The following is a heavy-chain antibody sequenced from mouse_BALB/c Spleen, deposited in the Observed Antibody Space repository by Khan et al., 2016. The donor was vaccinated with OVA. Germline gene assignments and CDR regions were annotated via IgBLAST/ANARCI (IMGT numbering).Heavy chain of an antibody. V-gene: IGHV1S81*02. J-gene: IGHJ2*01. Sequence: QVQLQQPGAELVKAGASVKMSCKASGYTFTSYWMHWVKQRLGQGLEWFAETNPTNGRTYYNEKFKSKAKLTVDKSSSTASMLLSGPTFEDSAVYYCARIKKIVATYFDYWGQGTTLTVSS. D-gene: IGHD1-1*01. CDR3: ARIKKIVATYFDY. CDR1: GYTFTSYW. CDR2: TNPTNGRT.